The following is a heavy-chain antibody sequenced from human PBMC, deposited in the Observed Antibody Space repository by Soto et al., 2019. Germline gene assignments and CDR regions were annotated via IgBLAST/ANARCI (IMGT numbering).Heavy chain of an antibody. CDR1: GYSFTSYW. J-gene: IGHJ6*02. Sequence: GESLKISCKGSGYSFTSYWIGWVRQMPGKGLEWMGIIYPGDSDTRYSPSFQGQVTISADKSISTAYLQWSSLKASDTAMYYCARGVRVITPHYYYGMDVWGQGTTVTVSS. CDR2: IYPGDSDT. D-gene: IGHD3-22*01. V-gene: IGHV5-51*01. CDR3: ARGVRVITPHYYYGMDV.